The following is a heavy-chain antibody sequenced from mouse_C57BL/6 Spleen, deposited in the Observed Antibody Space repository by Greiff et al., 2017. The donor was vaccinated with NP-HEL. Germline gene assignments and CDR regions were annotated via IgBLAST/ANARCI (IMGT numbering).Heavy chain of an antibody. CDR2: IDPENGDT. D-gene: IGHD1-1*01. J-gene: IGHJ1*03. Sequence: EVQLKESGAELVRPGASVKLSCTASGFNIKDDYMPWVKQRPEQGLEWIGWIDPENGDTEYASKFQGKATITADTSSNTAYLQLSSLTSEDTAVYYCTNYGSSRYFDVWGTGTTVTVSS. CDR3: TNYGSSRYFDV. CDR1: GFNIKDDY. V-gene: IGHV14-4*01.